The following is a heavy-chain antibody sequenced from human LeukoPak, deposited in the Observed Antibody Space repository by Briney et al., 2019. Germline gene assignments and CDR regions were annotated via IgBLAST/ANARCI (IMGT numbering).Heavy chain of an antibody. J-gene: IGHJ4*02. Sequence: GGSLRFSCAASGFTFSSYSMNWVRQAPGKGLEWVSSISSSSSYIYYADSVKGRFTISRDNAKNSLYLQMNSLRAEDTAVYYCARVPSPYYFDYWGQGTLVTVSS. CDR1: GFTFSSYS. CDR3: ARVPSPYYFDY. V-gene: IGHV3-21*01. CDR2: ISSSSSYI.